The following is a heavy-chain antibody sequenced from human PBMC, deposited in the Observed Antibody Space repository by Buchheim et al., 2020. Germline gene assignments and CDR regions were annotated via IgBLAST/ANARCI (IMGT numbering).Heavy chain of an antibody. CDR1: GGSISSYY. V-gene: IGHV4-59*01. Sequence: QVQLQESGPGLVKPSETLSLTCTVSGGSISSYYWSWIRQPPGKGLEWIGYIYYSGSTNYNPSLKSRVTISVDTSKNQFSLKLSSVTAADTAVYYCARDPGGGYPNIYFDYWGQGTL. CDR2: IYYSGST. D-gene: IGHD2-15*01. CDR3: ARDPGGGYPNIYFDY. J-gene: IGHJ4*02.